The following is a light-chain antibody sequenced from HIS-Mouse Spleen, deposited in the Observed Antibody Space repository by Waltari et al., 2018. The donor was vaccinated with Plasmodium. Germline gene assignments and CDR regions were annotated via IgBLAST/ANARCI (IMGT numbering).Light chain of an antibody. J-gene: IGKJ2*01. CDR3: QQYNSYSYT. CDR1: QSISSY. CDR2: AAS. V-gene: IGKV1-39*01. Sequence: DIQMTQSPSSLSASVGDRVTITCRASQSISSYLNWYQQKPGKAPKLLIDAASSLQSGVPSRFSGSGSGTEFTLTISSLQPDDFATYYCQQYNSYSYTFGQGTKLEIK.